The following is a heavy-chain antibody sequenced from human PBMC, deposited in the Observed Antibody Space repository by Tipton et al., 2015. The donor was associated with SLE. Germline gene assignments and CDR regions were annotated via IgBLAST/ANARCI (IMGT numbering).Heavy chain of an antibody. Sequence: GLVKPSETLSLTCTVSGGSINNSSYYWGWIRQPPGKGLEWIGSVFYSGSTYTNYNPSLNSRVTISVDTSRNQFSLKLTSVTAADTAVYYCARLHLTSYGEDDYWGQGTLVTVSS. V-gene: IGHV4-39*01. J-gene: IGHJ4*02. CDR3: ARLHLTSYGEDDY. CDR1: GGSINNSSYY. D-gene: IGHD3-10*01. CDR2: VFYSGST.